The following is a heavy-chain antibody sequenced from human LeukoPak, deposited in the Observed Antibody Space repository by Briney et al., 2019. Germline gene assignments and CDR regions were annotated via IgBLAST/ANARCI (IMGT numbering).Heavy chain of an antibody. Sequence: PSETLSLTCAVSGGSISSSNWWSWVRQPPGKGLEWIGEIYHSGSTNYNPSLKSRVTISVDKSKNQFSLKLSSVTAADTAVYYCARCGDSSGYYHDAFDIWGQGTMVTVSS. CDR3: ARCGDSSGYYHDAFDI. D-gene: IGHD3-22*01. CDR1: GGSISSSNW. V-gene: IGHV4-4*02. J-gene: IGHJ3*02. CDR2: IYHSGST.